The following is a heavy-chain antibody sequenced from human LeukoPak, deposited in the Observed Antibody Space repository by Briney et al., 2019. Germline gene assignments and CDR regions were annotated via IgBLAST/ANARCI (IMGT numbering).Heavy chain of an antibody. Sequence: PGGSLRLSCAASGFTVSSNYMSWVRQAPGKGPEWVSVIYSGGSTYYADSVKGRFTISRDNSKNTLYLQMNSLRAEDTAVYYCARRLRYAFDIWGQGTMVTVSS. D-gene: IGHD4-17*01. CDR3: ARRLRYAFDI. V-gene: IGHV3-53*01. CDR2: IYSGGST. CDR1: GFTVSSNY. J-gene: IGHJ3*02.